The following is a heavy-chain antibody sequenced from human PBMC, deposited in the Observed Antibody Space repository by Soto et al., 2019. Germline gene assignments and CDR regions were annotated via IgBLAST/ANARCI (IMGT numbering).Heavy chain of an antibody. D-gene: IGHD2-15*01. CDR2: VHYSGNT. J-gene: IGHJ5*02. CDR3: SRQDRVVAEGRWFDP. Sequence: SETLALTCTVSGYSISSGYHWAWIRQAPGKGLEWLRSVHYSGNTYDNPSLKSRLTISVDKSKNQFSLNLSSVTAADTAVYYCSRQDRVVAEGRWFDPLGQGTLLTVSS. V-gene: IGHV4-38-2*02. CDR1: GYSISSGYH.